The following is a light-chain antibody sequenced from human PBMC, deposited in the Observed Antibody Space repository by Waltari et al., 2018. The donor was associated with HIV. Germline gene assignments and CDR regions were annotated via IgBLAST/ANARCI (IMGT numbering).Light chain of an antibody. CDR2: DVS. V-gene: IGLV2-8*01. J-gene: IGLJ1*01. CDR3: SSYAGSNNPYV. CDR1: RRDLGAYNY. Sequence: QSALTPPPSASESPGQSVTISCTGTRRDLGAYNYVSWYQQHPDKAPNRMIYDVSKRPSGVPDRFSGSKSGNTASLTVSGLQTEDEADYYCSSYAGSNNPYVFGTGTKVTVL.